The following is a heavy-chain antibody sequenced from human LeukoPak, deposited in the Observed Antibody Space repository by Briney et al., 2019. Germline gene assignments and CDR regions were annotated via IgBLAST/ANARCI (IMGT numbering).Heavy chain of an antibody. CDR1: GGTFISYA. Sequence: SVKVSCKASGGTFISYAISWVRQAPGQGLEWMGGIIPIFGTANYAQKFQGRVTITADESTSTAYMELSSLRSEGTAVYYCAMYYYDSSGYYYASYYFDYWGQGTLVTVSS. CDR3: AMYYYDSSGYYYASYYFDY. V-gene: IGHV1-69*13. CDR2: IIPIFGTA. J-gene: IGHJ4*02. D-gene: IGHD3-22*01.